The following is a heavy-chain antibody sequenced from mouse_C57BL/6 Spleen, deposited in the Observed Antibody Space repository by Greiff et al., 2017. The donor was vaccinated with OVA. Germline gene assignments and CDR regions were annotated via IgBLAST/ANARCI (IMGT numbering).Heavy chain of an antibody. CDR1: GYTFTSYW. D-gene: IGHD2-4*01. J-gene: IGHJ1*03. Sequence: VQLQQSGAELVKPGASVKMSCKASGYTFTSYWITWVKQRPGQGLEWIGDIYPGSGSTNYNEKFKSKATLTVDTSSSTAYMQLSSLTSEDSAVYYCARGLPRYFDVWGTGTTVTVSS. CDR3: ARGLPRYFDV. V-gene: IGHV1-55*01. CDR2: IYPGSGST.